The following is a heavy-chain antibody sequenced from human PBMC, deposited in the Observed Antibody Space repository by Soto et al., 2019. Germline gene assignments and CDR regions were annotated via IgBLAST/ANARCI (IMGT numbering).Heavy chain of an antibody. Sequence: GGSLRLSCAASGFTFSSYGMHWVRQAPGKGLEWVAVIWYDGSNKYYADSVKGRFTISRDNSKNTLYLQMNSLRAEDTAVYYCARERYYDFWSGPVYYGMDVWGQGTTVTVSS. J-gene: IGHJ6*02. CDR2: IWYDGSNK. CDR3: ARERYYDFWSGPVYYGMDV. V-gene: IGHV3-33*01. D-gene: IGHD3-3*01. CDR1: GFTFSSYG.